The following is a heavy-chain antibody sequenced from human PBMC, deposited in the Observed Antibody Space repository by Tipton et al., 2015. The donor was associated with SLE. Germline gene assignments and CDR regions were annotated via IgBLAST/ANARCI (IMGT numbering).Heavy chain of an antibody. Sequence: SLRLSCTASAFIFRRYWMTWVRQAPGKGLEWVANIKEDGSEKYYVDSVKGRFTISRDNSKNTLYLQMNSLRAEDTAVYYCASEPRGPIDGGNYYYGMDVWGQGTTVTVSS. CDR3: ASEPRGPIDGGNYYYGMDV. J-gene: IGHJ6*02. CDR2: IKEDGSEK. CDR1: AFIFRRYW. D-gene: IGHD4-23*01. V-gene: IGHV3-7*01.